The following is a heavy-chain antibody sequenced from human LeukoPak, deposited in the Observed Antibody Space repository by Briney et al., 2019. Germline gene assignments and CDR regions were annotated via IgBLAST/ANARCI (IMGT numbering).Heavy chain of an antibody. CDR2: IYYSGNT. CDR3: ARLGASSDFNE. V-gene: IGHV4-39*01. D-gene: IGHD3/OR15-3a*01. Sequence: SETLSLTCTVSCGSISSSSYYWGWIRQPPGKGLEWIGSIYYSGNTDYNASLESRIAMSVDTSKNQFSLKMNSLTAADTAVYYCARLGASSDFNEWGQGTLVSVSS. J-gene: IGHJ4*02. CDR1: CGSISSSSYY.